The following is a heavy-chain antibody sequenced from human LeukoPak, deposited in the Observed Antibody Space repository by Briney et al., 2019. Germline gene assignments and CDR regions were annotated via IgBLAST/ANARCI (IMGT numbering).Heavy chain of an antibody. V-gene: IGHV3-21*04. CDR3: VRDRGTYRPIDY. CDR2: ISSSSSYI. Sequence: PGGSLRLSCAASGFTFSSYSMNWVRQAPGKGLEWVSSISSSSSYIYYADSVKGRFTISRDNAKNSLYLQMNSLRAEDTAIYYCVRDRGTYRPIDYWGQGTLVTVSS. D-gene: IGHD1-26*01. CDR1: GFTFSSYS. J-gene: IGHJ4*02.